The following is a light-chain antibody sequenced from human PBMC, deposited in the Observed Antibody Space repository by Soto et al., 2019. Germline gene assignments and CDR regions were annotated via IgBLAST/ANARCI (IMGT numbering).Light chain of an antibody. CDR3: AAWDDILNGYV. J-gene: IGLJ1*01. V-gene: IGLV1-36*01. Sequence: QTVVTQPPSVSEAPRQRVTISCSGSRSNIGNNAVNWYQQFPGKAPKLLIYYDDLVASGVSDRFSGSKSGTSASLAISGLQSEDEADYYCAAWDDILNGYVFGTGTKVTVL. CDR1: RSNIGNNA. CDR2: YDD.